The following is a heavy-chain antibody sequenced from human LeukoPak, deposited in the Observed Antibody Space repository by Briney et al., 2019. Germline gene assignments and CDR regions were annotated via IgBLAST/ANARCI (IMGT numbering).Heavy chain of an antibody. CDR3: ARVSAARLSYFDC. CDR1: GGSISSGDYY. CDR2: IYYSAST. V-gene: IGHV4-30-4*01. Sequence: PSETLSLTCTVSGGSISSGDYYWSWIRQPPGKGLEWIVYIYYSASTYYNPSLKSRVTISVDTSKNHFSLKLSSVTAADTAVYYCARVSAARLSYFDCWGQGTLVTVSS. J-gene: IGHJ4*02. D-gene: IGHD6-6*01.